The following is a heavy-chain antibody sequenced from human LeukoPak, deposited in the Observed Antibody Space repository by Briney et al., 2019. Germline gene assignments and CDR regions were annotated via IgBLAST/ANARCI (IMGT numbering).Heavy chain of an antibody. V-gene: IGHV3-30*02. D-gene: IGHD3-22*01. Sequence: GGSLRLSCAASGFTFSSYGMHWVRQAPGKGLEWVAFIRYDGSNKYYADSVKGRFTISRDNSKNTLYLQMNSLRAEDTAVYYCARGFRSYYDSSGYYSGFDYWGQGTLVTVSS. CDR3: ARGFRSYYDSSGYYSGFDY. CDR1: GFTFSSYG. J-gene: IGHJ4*02. CDR2: IRYDGSNK.